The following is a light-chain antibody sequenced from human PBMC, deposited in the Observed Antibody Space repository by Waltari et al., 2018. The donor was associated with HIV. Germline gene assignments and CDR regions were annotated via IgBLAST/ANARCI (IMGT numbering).Light chain of an antibody. J-gene: IGLJ1*01. CDR3: VGWDASLSAYV. Sequence: QSVLTQPPPASGTPGRRVTISCSGSSPNIGNDNVYWYQQLPGTAPKLLIYKNYQRPSGVPDRFAGSKSGTSASLAISGLRSEDEADYYCVGWDASLSAYVFGTGTKVTIL. CDR1: SPNIGNDN. V-gene: IGLV1-47*01. CDR2: KNY.